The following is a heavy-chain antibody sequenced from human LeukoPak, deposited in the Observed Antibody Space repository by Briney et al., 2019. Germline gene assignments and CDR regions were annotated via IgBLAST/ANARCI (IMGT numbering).Heavy chain of an antibody. CDR1: GFTFDDYA. D-gene: IGHD3-10*01. Sequence: GGSLRLSCAASGFTFDDYAMHWVRQAPGKGLEWVSGISWNSGSIGYADSVKGRFTISRDNAKNLLYLQMNSLRAEDTAVYYCARESTWGYYYGSGSYLDYWGQGTLVTVSS. CDR2: ISWNSGSI. J-gene: IGHJ4*02. V-gene: IGHV3-9*01. CDR3: ARESTWGYYYGSGSYLDY.